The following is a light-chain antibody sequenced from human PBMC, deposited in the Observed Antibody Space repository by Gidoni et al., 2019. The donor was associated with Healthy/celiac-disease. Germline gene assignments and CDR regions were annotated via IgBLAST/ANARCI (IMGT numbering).Light chain of an antibody. CDR3: QQSYSTPPVT. Sequence: DIQMTQSPSSLSASVGDRVTITCRASQSISSYLNWYQQKPGKAPKLLIYAASSLQSGVPSRFSGRGSGTDFPLTISSLQPEDFATYYCQQSYSTPPVTFGQGTKLEIK. CDR1: QSISSY. CDR2: AAS. V-gene: IGKV1-39*01. J-gene: IGKJ2*01.